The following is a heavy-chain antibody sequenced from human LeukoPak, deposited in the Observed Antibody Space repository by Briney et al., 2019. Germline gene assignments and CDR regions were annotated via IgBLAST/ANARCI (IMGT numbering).Heavy chain of an antibody. J-gene: IGHJ4*02. CDR3: TRDTRRSPWDY. D-gene: IGHD2-15*01. V-gene: IGHV3-7*01. Sequence: GGSLRLSCAASGFSFSSYWMGWVRQAPGTGLEWVANMHPDGTEKYYVNSVRGRFTISRDNAKNSVYLQMNSVRAKETGVYYCTRDTRRSPWDYWGEGSLVTVYS. CDR1: GFSFSSYW. CDR2: MHPDGTEK.